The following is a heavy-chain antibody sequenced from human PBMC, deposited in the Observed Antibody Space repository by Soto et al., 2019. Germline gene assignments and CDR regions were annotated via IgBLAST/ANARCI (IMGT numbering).Heavy chain of an antibody. Sequence: PGGSLRLSCEASGFTFSSYGMHWVRQAPGKGLEWVAVISYDGSNKYYADSVKGRFTISRDNSKNTLYLQMNSLRAEDTAVYYCAKRGRKTPYYYGMDVWGQGTTVTVSS. CDR2: ISYDGSNK. CDR3: AKRGRKTPYYYGMDV. CDR1: GFTFSSYG. J-gene: IGHJ6*02. V-gene: IGHV3-30*18.